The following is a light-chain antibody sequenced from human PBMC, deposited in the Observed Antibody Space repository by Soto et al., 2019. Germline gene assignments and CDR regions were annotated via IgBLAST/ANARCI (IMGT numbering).Light chain of an antibody. J-gene: IGLJ1*01. Sequence: QSALTQPASVSGSPGQAITISCTGTSSDVGTYDLVSWYQQHPGKAPKLMIYEVSKRPLGVSNRFSGSKSGYTASLTISGLQAEDEGDYYCCSYADTSTLFVFGSGTKLTVL. V-gene: IGLV2-23*02. CDR1: SSDVGTYDL. CDR2: EVS. CDR3: CSYADTSTLFV.